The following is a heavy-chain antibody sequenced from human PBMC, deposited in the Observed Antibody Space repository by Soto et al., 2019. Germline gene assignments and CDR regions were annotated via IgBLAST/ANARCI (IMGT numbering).Heavy chain of an antibody. Sequence: QVQLVQSGAEVKKPGASVKVSCKASGYTFTGYYMHWVRQAPGQGLEWMGWINPNSGGTNYAQKFQGWVTMTRDTSISTAYMELSRLRSHDTAVYYCARGAGPAAMHYYYYGMDVWGQGTTVTVSS. J-gene: IGHJ6*02. CDR1: GYTFTGYY. CDR3: ARGAGPAAMHYYYYGMDV. D-gene: IGHD2-2*01. V-gene: IGHV1-2*04. CDR2: INPNSGGT.